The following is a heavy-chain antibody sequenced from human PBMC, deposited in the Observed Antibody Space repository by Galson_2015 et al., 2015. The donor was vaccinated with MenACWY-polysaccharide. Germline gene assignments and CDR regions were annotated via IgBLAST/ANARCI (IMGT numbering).Heavy chain of an antibody. J-gene: IGHJ4*02. D-gene: IGHD5-12*01. CDR2: IKSDGSST. Sequence: SLRLSCAASGFTFSTYWMHWVRQAPGRGLVWVSRIKSDGSSTNYADSVKGRFTISRDNAKNTLYLQMNSLRAKDTALYYCARGYSAYDWGLGTLVTVSS. CDR1: GFTFSTYW. V-gene: IGHV3-74*01. CDR3: ARGYSAYD.